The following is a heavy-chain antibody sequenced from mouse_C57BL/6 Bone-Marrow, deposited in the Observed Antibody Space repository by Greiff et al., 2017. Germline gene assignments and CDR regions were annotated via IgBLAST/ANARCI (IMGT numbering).Heavy chain of an antibody. CDR3: ARGLGRAY. J-gene: IGHJ3*01. D-gene: IGHD4-1*01. Sequence: QVQLQQSGAELARPGASVKLSCKASGYTFTSYGISWVKQRPGQGLEWIGEIYPRSGNTYYNEKFKGKATLTADKSSSTAYMELRSLTSEDSAVYFCARGLGRAYWGQGTLVTVSA. V-gene: IGHV1-81*01. CDR2: IYPRSGNT. CDR1: GYTFTSYG.